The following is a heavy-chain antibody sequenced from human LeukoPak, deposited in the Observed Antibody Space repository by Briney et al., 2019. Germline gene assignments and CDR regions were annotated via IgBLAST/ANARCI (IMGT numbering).Heavy chain of an antibody. Sequence: SETLSLTCTVSGGSISSYYWSWIRQPPGKGLEWIGYIYYSGSTNYNPSLKSRVTISVDTSKNQFSLKLSSVTAADTAMYYCARVVPAANYYYYYGMDVWGQGTTVTVSS. V-gene: IGHV4-59*08. CDR3: ARVVPAANYYYYYGMDV. CDR1: GGSISSYY. D-gene: IGHD2-2*01. J-gene: IGHJ6*02. CDR2: IYYSGST.